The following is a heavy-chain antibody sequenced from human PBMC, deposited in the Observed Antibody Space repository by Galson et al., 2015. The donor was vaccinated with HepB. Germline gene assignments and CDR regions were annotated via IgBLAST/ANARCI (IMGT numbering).Heavy chain of an antibody. V-gene: IGHV3-7*03. D-gene: IGHD2-15*01. CDR2: IKQDGSEK. CDR1: GFTFSSYW. CDR3: ARDEGLVVVAATSYYYYGMDV. Sequence: LRLSCAASGFTFSSYWMSWVRQAPGKGLEWVANIKQDGSEKYYVDSVKGRFTISRDNAKNSLYLQMNSLRAEDTAVYYCARDEGLVVVAATSYYYYGMDVWGQGTTVTVSS. J-gene: IGHJ6*02.